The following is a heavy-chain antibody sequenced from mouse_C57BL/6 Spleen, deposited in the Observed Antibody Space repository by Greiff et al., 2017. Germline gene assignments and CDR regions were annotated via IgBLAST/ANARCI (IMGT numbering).Heavy chain of an antibody. CDR1: GFSLTSYG. J-gene: IGHJ2*01. CDR2: IWSGGST. Sequence: QVQLKESGPGLVQPSQSLSITCTVSGFSLTSYGVHWVRQSPGKGLEWLGVIWSGGSTDYNAAFISRLSISKDNSKSQVFFKMNSLQADDTAIYYCARERANNYFDYWGQGTTLTVSS. D-gene: IGHD6-1*02. V-gene: IGHV2-2*01. CDR3: ARERANNYFDY.